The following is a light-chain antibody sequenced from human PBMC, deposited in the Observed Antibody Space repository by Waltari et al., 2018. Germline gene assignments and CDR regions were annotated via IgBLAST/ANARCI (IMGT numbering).Light chain of an antibody. CDR2: DVT. J-gene: IGLJ2*01. CDR3: CSYGGTTTSVV. CDR1: SSDVGGYNS. V-gene: IGLV2-23*02. Sequence: QSALTQPASVSGSPGQSIPISCPGSSSDVGGYNSVPWYQQHPGEAPKLIIYDVTKPPSGVSNRFSGSKSGNTASLTISGLQTEDEADYYCCSYGGTTTSVVFGGGTRLTVL.